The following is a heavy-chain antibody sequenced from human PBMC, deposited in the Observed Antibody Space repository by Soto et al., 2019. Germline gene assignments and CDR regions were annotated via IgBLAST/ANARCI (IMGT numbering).Heavy chain of an antibody. V-gene: IGHV1-18*01. CDR2: ISAYNGNT. D-gene: IGHD6-13*01. CDR1: GYTFTSYG. Sequence: ASVKVSFKASGYTFTSYGISWVRQAPGQGLEWMGWISAYNGNTNYAQRLQGRVTMTTDTSTSTAYMELRSLRSDDTAVYYCASFKGYRSSWYWFDPWGQRTLVTGSS. J-gene: IGHJ5*02. CDR3: ASFKGYRSSWYWFDP.